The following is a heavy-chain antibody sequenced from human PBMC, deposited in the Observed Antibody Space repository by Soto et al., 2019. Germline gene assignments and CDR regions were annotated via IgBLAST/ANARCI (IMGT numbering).Heavy chain of an antibody. CDR3: AREEIAPHRPYYYYMDV. CDR2: IIPILGIA. V-gene: IGHV1-69*04. Sequence: ASVKVSCKASGGTFSSYTISWVRQAPGQGLEWMGRIIPILGIAKYAQKFQGRVTITADKSTSTAYMELSSLRSEDTAVYYCAREEIAPHRPYYYYMDVWGKGTTVTVSS. J-gene: IGHJ6*03. CDR1: GGTFSSYT. D-gene: IGHD6-13*01.